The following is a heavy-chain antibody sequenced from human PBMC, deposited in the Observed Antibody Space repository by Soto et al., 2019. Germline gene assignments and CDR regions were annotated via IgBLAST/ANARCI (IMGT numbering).Heavy chain of an antibody. Sequence: QVHLQQWGAGLLKPSETLSLSCTVSGASFSEYYWSWSRHPPGKGLEWIGETNHRGVTHYNRSLKRRVTISVEKSKNPFSLRLSSVTAADTGVYYCARFGRMGVDHWGQGTLVLVSS. CDR2: TNHRGVT. CDR1: GASFSEYY. CDR3: ARFGRMGVDH. J-gene: IGHJ4*02. V-gene: IGHV4-34*01. D-gene: IGHD3-16*01.